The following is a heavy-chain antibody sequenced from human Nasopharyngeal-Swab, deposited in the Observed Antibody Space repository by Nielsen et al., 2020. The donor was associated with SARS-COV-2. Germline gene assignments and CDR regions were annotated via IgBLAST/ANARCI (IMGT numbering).Heavy chain of an antibody. V-gene: IGHV3-7*01. CDR2: IKQDGSEK. D-gene: IGHD6-6*01. J-gene: IGHJ5*02. CDR1: GFTFSSYW. CDR3: ARSAARSWFDP. Sequence: GESLKISCAASGFTFSSYWMSWVRQAPGKGLEWVANIKQDGSEKYYVDSVKGRFTISRDNAKNSLYLQMNSLRAEDTAVYYCARSAARSWFDPWGQGTLVTVSP.